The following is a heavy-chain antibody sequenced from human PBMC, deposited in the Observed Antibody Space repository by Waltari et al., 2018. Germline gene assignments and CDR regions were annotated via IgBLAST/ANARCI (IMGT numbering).Heavy chain of an antibody. CDR2: IYYSGST. CDR3: ARGRYCSGGSCYFAGWFDP. J-gene: IGHJ5*02. D-gene: IGHD2-15*01. CDR1: GGSISSYY. Sequence: QVQLQESGSGLVKPSETLSHTCTVSGGSISSYYWSWIRQPPGKGLEWIGYIYYSGSTNYNPSLKSRVAISVDTSKNQFSLKLSSVTAADTAVYYCARGRYCSGGSCYFAGWFDPWGQGTLVTVSS. V-gene: IGHV4-59*01.